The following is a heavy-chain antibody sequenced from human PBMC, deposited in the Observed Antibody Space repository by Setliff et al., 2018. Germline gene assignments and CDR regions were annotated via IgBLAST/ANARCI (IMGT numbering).Heavy chain of an antibody. V-gene: IGHV1-3*01. CDR3: ARDVTGSHSGRLDS. CDR1: GYTSTTNA. D-gene: IGHD1-26*01. CDR2: ITAGNGDT. Sequence: ASVKVSCKASGYTSTTNALHWVRQAPGQSLEWMGWITAGNGDTKYSQKFQGRVTMTTDTSTSIVYMELRVLRSEDTAVYYCARDVTGSHSGRLDSWGQGTLVTVSS. J-gene: IGHJ4*02.